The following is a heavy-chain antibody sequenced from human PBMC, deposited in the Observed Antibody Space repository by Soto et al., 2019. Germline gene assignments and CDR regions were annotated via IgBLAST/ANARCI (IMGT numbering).Heavy chain of an antibody. CDR1: GFTFSSYA. J-gene: IGHJ6*02. Sequence: GGSLRLSCAASGFTFSSYAMSWVRQAPGKGLEWVSAISGSGGSTYYADSVKGRFTISRDNSKNTLCLQMNSLRAEDTAVYHCAKDLHEMDPVGYYGMDVWGQGTTVTVSS. CDR3: AKDLHEMDPVGYYGMDV. V-gene: IGHV3-23*01. D-gene: IGHD2-15*01. CDR2: ISGSGGST.